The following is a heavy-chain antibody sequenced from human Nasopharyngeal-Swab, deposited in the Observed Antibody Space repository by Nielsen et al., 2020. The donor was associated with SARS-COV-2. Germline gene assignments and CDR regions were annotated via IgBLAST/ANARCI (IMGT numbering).Heavy chain of an antibody. CDR3: ARDEGKAAGDFDY. V-gene: IGHV4-34*01. CDR2: INHSGST. CDR1: GGSFSGYY. D-gene: IGHD6-13*01. Sequence: SETLSFTCAVYGGSFSGYYWSWIRQPPGKGLEWIGEINHSGSTNYNPSLKSRVTISVDTSKNQFSLQLNSVTPEDTAVYYCARDEGKAAGDFDYWGQGTLVTVSS. J-gene: IGHJ4*02.